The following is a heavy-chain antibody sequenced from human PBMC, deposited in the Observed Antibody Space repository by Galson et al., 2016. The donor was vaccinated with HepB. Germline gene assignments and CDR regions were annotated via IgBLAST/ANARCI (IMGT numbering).Heavy chain of an antibody. J-gene: IGHJ4*02. D-gene: IGHD1-26*01. CDR3: TTSVGANEFDY. CDR2: IKSKGDGETT. Sequence: SLRLSCAASGFTFSSYWMHWVRQAPGKGLEWVGRIKSKGDGETTDYAAPVKGRFTVSRDDSKNTLYLQMNSLKTEDTAVYHCTTSVGANEFDYWGRGTLVTVSS. V-gene: IGHV3-15*07. CDR1: GFTFSSYW.